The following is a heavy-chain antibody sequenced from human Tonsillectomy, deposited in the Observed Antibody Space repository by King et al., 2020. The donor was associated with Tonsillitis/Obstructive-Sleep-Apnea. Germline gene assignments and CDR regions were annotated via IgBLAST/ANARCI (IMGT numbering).Heavy chain of an antibody. CDR3: AREGDDAFDI. D-gene: IGHD3-16*01. Sequence: VQLQESGPGLVKPSETLSLTCTVSGGSISSYYWSWIRQHPGKGLEWIGYIDYSGSTNYNPYLKSRVIISVDTSKNQFSLNLSSVIAADTAVYYCAREGDDAFDIWGQGTMVTVSS. J-gene: IGHJ3*02. V-gene: IGHV4-59*01. CDR2: IDYSGST. CDR1: GGSISSYY.